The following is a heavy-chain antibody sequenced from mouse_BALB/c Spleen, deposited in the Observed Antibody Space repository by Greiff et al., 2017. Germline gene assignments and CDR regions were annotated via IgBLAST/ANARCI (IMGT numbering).Heavy chain of an antibody. CDR3: ARHGNYDY. D-gene: IGHD2-1*01. CDR1: GFTFSSYG. Sequence: EVKLMESGGDLVKPGGSLKLSCAASGFTFSSYGMSWVRQTPDKRLEWVATISSGGSYTYYPDSVKGRFTISRDNAKNTLYLQMSSLKSEDTAMYYCARHGNYDYWGQGTTLTVSS. J-gene: IGHJ2*01. V-gene: IGHV5-6*01. CDR2: ISSGGSYT.